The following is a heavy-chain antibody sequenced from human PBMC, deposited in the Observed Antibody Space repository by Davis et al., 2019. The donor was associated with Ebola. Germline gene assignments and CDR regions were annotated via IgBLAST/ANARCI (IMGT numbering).Heavy chain of an antibody. D-gene: IGHD7-27*01. CDR1: GESFSYYY. Sequence: PSETLSLTCAVYGESFSYYYWSWIRQPPGKGLEWIGEINQSGGTNYNPSLKSRVTISVDTAKSQFSLKMTSVTAADTAVYYCARVLTGVDYWGQGSLVTVSS. J-gene: IGHJ4*02. CDR2: INQSGGT. CDR3: ARVLTGVDY. V-gene: IGHV4-34*01.